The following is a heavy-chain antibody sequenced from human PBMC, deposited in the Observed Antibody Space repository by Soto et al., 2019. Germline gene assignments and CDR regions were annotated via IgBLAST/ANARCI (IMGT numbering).Heavy chain of an antibody. J-gene: IGHJ6*03. CDR2: IYYSGST. CDR1: GGSISSYY. Sequence: SETLSLTCTVSGGSISSYYWSWIRQPPGKGLEWIGYIYYSGSTNYNPSLKSRVTISVDTSKNQFSLKLSSVTAADTAVCYCARDIYSDYYYMDGWGKGTTVTVSS. V-gene: IGHV4-59*01. CDR3: ARDIYSDYYYMDG. D-gene: IGHD4-4*01.